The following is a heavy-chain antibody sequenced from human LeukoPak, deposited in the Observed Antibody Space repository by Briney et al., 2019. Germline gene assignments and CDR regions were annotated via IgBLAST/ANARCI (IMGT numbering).Heavy chain of an antibody. D-gene: IGHD6-19*01. CDR1: GYTFTGYY. CDR2: INTNSGGT. Sequence: ASVKVSCKASGYTFTGYYMHWVRQAPGQGLEWMGWINTNSGGTNYAQKFQGRVTMTRDTSISTAYMELSRLRSDDAAVYYCARLSIAVAGPGPPWGQGTLVTVAS. V-gene: IGHV1-2*02. J-gene: IGHJ5*02. CDR3: ARLSIAVAGPGPP.